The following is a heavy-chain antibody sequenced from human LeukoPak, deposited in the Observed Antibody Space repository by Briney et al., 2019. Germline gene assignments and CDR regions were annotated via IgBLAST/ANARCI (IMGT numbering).Heavy chain of an antibody. CDR1: GYTFTDYY. CDR3: ARVLVPAGGGVVDY. J-gene: IGHJ4*02. CDR2: INSNSGGT. V-gene: IGHV1-2*02. D-gene: IGHD3-16*01. Sequence: ASVKVSCKASGYTFTDYYMHWVRQAPGQGLEWMGWINSNSGGTNYAQKFQGRVTMTRDTSISTAYMELSSLRSDDTAVYYCARVLVPAGGGVVDYWGQGTLVTVSS.